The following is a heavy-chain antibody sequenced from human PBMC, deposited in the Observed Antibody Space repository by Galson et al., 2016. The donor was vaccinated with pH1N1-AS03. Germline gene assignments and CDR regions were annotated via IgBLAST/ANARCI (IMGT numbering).Heavy chain of an antibody. CDR2: FDPSDSHT. Sequence: QSGAEVKKPGESLRISCKGSGYSFTNYWINWVRQMPGKGLEWMGRFDPSDSHTSYSPSFQGHVTFSADKSINTAYLQWSSLKSSDTAIYYWPRGYCGFGFVYWGQGTLVTVSS. CDR1: GYSFTNYW. CDR3: PRGYCGFGFVY. J-gene: IGHJ4*02. V-gene: IGHV5-10-1*01. D-gene: IGHD5-12*01.